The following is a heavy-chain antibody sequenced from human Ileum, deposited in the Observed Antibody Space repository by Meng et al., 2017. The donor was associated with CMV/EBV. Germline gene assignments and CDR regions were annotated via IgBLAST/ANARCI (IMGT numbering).Heavy chain of an antibody. CDR2: IKTSAGGGTT. V-gene: IGHV3-15*01. CDR1: GFTCSNAH. D-gene: IGHD6-13*01. J-gene: IGHJ4*02. CDR3: TTGYSNWYFG. Sequence: CAASGFTCSNAHMGWVRQAPGKGLEWVGRIKTSAGGGTTEYNSLLRDRFTISRDDSKSTVFLQMNSLKTEDTAIYYCTTGYSNWYFGWGQGTLVTVSS.